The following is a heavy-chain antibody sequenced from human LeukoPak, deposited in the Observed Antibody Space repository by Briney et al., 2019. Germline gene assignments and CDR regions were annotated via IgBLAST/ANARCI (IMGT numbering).Heavy chain of an antibody. CDR1: GFTFSSYG. D-gene: IGHD3-22*01. CDR2: IWYDGSAK. J-gene: IGHJ4*02. V-gene: IGHV3-33*01. Sequence: GRSLRLSCAASGFTFSSYGMHWVRQAPGKGLEWVAVIWYDGSAKYYADSVKGRFTISRDNSKRTMYLQITSLRAEDTAVYYCARDLIVPHYCDSSGYPDYWGQGTLVTVSS. CDR3: ARDLIVPHYCDSSGYPDY.